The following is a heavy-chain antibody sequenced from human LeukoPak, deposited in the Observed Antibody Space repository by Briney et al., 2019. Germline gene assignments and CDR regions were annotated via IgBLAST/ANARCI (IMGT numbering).Heavy chain of an antibody. CDR1: DFTFSFYW. D-gene: IGHD6-13*01. J-gene: IGHJ4*02. CDR3: GRLAHNAWYAIDH. Sequence: QPGGSLRPSCVVSDFTFSFYWMTWVRQAPGKGLEWVANILPDGSQKYYVDSVKGRFTISRDNPKNSLYLQINSLRVDDTAVYYCGRLAHNAWYAIDHWGQGTLVTVSS. V-gene: IGHV3-7*01. CDR2: ILPDGSQK.